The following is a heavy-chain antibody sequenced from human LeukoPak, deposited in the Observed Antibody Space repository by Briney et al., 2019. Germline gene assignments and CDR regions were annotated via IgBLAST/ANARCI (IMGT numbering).Heavy chain of an antibody. J-gene: IGHJ4*02. CDR3: ARGREVKRFVVITTSLDY. CDR1: GGSFSGYY. D-gene: IGHD3-22*01. CDR2: IKHSGST. V-gene: IGHV4-34*01. Sequence: SETLSLTCAVYGGSFSGYYWSWIRQPPGRGLEWIGEIKHSGSTNYNPSLKSRVTISVDTSKNQFSLKLSSVTAADTAVYYCARGREVKRFVVITTSLDYWGQGTLVTVSS.